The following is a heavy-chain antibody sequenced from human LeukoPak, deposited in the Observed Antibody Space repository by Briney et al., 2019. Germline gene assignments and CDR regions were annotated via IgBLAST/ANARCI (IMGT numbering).Heavy chain of an antibody. D-gene: IGHD4-23*01. Sequence: PSETLSLTCTVSGGSISSGDYYWSWIRQPPGKGLEWIGYIYYSGSTYYNPSLKSRVTISVDTSKNQFSLKLSSVTATDTAVYYCARVVSRWPYYFDYWGQGTLVTVSS. V-gene: IGHV4-30-4*01. J-gene: IGHJ4*02. CDR2: IYYSGST. CDR1: GGSISSGDYY. CDR3: ARVVSRWPYYFDY.